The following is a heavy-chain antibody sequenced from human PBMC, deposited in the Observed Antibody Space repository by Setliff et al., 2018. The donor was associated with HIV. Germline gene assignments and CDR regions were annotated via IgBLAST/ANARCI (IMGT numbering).Heavy chain of an antibody. CDR3: ARSRTIGYCSSTSCPSLDV. J-gene: IGHJ6*04. V-gene: IGHV3-7*01. D-gene: IGHD2-2*01. Sequence: GGSLRLSCAASGFTISSHQMSWVRQAPGKGLEWVAKIIQDESAKYYVDSVKGRFTISRDNAKNSLYLQMNSLRAEDTAVYYCARSRTIGYCSSTSCPSLDVWGKGTTVTVSS. CDR1: GFTISSHQ. CDR2: IIQDESAK.